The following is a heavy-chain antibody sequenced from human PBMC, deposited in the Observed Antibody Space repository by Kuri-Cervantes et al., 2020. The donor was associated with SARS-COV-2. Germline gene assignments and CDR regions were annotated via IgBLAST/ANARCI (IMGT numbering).Heavy chain of an antibody. Sequence: GGSLRLSCAASGFTFDDYAMHWVRQAPGKGLEWVSGISWNSGSIGYADSVKGRFTISRDNAKNSLYLQMNSLRAEDTALYYCAKPSFYGGPAFDYWGQGTLVTVSS. CDR2: ISWNSGSI. CDR3: AKPSFYGGPAFDY. J-gene: IGHJ4*02. V-gene: IGHV3-9*01. D-gene: IGHD4/OR15-4a*01. CDR1: GFTFDDYA.